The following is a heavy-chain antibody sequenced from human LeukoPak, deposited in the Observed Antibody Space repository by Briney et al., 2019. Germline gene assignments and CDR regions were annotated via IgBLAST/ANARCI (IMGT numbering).Heavy chain of an antibody. CDR1: GFTFSNYG. CDR3: TKGEAWLATYNCFDP. J-gene: IGHJ5*02. D-gene: IGHD6-19*01. CDR2: IWFDGINK. Sequence: GGSQRLSCATSGFTFSNYGMHWVRQAPGKGLEWVAVIWFDGINKHYADSVKGRFTISRDNSKNTVYLQMNSLRVEDTAIYYWTKGEAWLATYNCFDPWGKGTLVTVSS. V-gene: IGHV3-33*06.